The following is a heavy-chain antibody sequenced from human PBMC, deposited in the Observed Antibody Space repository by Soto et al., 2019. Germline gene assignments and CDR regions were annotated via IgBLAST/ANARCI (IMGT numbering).Heavy chain of an antibody. Sequence: PLSLTCDVSGVSITTSFLLTWVRQFPGRGLEWIGEIAHYGHTNYNPSLSGRVTMSVGLSNSQFSLNVASVNAADTAVYFCAGGRDYDYWGQGTLVTVSS. CDR3: AGGRDYDY. V-gene: IGHV4-4*01. D-gene: IGHD1-26*01. J-gene: IGHJ4*02. CDR2: IAHYGHT. CDR1: GVSITTSFL.